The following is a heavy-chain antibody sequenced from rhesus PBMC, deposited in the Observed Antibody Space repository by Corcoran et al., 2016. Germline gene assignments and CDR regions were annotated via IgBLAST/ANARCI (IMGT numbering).Heavy chain of an antibody. J-gene: IGHJ4*01. CDR3: AKDEDYGNLLY. V-gene: IGHV3S5*01. CDR1: GFTFSSYG. Sequence: EVQLVETGGGLVQPGGSLKLSCAASGFTFSSYGMSWVRQATGKGLEWVSAINSGGGSTYYADSVKGRFTNSRDNSKNTLPLQMNSLRAEDTAVYYCAKDEDYGNLLYWGQGVLVTVSS. CDR2: INSGGGST. D-gene: IGHD4-35*01.